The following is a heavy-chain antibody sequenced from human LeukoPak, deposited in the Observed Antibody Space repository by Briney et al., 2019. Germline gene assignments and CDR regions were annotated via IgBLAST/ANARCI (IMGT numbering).Heavy chain of an antibody. CDR1: GFTFNTYT. Sequence: GRSLRLSCAASGFTFNTYTMHWVRQAPGEGLQWVALMSYDRSSEHYADSVKGRSTISRDNSKNTLYLQMTSLRLEDTAVYYCAREGSRSDDAFDIWGQGTLVTVSS. V-gene: IGHV3-30*04. CDR2: MSYDRSSE. CDR3: AREGSRSDDAFDI. J-gene: IGHJ3*02.